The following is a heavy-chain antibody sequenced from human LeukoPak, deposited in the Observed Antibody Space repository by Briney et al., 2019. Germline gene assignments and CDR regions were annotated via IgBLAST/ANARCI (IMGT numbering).Heavy chain of an antibody. CDR3: ARRSRGYSYGPLAWFDP. CDR1: GGSISSYY. D-gene: IGHD5-18*01. V-gene: IGHV4-59*12. CDR2: IYYSGST. Sequence: PSETLSLTCTVSGGSISSYYWSWIRQPPGKGLEWIGYIYYSGSTNYDPSLKSRVTISVDTSKNQFSLKLSSVTAADTAVYYCARRSRGYSYGPLAWFDPWGQGTLVTVSS. J-gene: IGHJ5*02.